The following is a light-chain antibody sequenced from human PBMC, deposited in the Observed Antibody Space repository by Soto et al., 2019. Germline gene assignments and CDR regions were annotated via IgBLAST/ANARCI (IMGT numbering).Light chain of an antibody. V-gene: IGKV4-1*01. Sequence: DIVMTQSPDSLAVSLGERATINCKSSQSVLYSSNNKNYLAWYQQKPGQPPKLLFYWASTRESGVPDRFSGSGSGTDFTLTISSLQAEDVAVYFCQQYYSNPRTFGQGTKVEI. CDR2: WAS. CDR3: QQYYSNPRT. J-gene: IGKJ1*01. CDR1: QSVLYSSNNKNY.